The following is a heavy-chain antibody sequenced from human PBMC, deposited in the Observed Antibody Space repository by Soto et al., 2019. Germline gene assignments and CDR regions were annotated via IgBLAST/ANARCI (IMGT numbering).Heavy chain of an antibody. D-gene: IGHD6-19*01. V-gene: IGHV1-3*01. CDR3: ARGRGIAVAGTEAQFDY. J-gene: IGHJ4*02. CDR1: GYTFTSYA. Sequence: ASVKVSCKASGYTFTSYAMHWVRQAPGQRLEWMGWINAGNGNTKYSQKFQGRVTITRDTSASTAYMELSSLRSEDTAVYYCARGRGIAVAGTEAQFDYWGQGTLVTVSS. CDR2: INAGNGNT.